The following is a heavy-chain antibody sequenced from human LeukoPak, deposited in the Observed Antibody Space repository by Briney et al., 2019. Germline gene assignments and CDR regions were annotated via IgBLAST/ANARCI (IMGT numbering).Heavy chain of an antibody. Sequence: ASVKVSCKASGYTFTGYYMHWVRQAPGQGLEWMGWINPNSGGTNYAQKFQGRVTMTRDTSISTAYMELGRLRSVDTAVYYCARDDILTGSAFDIWGQGTMVTVSS. V-gene: IGHV1-2*02. CDR1: GYTFTGYY. CDR3: ARDDILTGSAFDI. J-gene: IGHJ3*02. D-gene: IGHD3-9*01. CDR2: INPNSGGT.